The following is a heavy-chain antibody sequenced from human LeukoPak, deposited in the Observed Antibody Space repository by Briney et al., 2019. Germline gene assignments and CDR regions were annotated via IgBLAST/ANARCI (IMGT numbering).Heavy chain of an antibody. CDR1: GYSISSGYY. V-gene: IGHV4-38-2*02. CDR2: LYHSGNT. D-gene: IGHD2-2*01. Sequence: SSETLSLTCTVSGYSISSGYYWGWIRQPPGKGLEWIGHLYHSGNTYYNPSLKSRVTISLDTSKDQFSLKLSSVTAADTAVYYCARTTEGYCSSTKCYGFDYYYYMDVWGKGTTVTISS. J-gene: IGHJ6*03. CDR3: ARTTEGYCSSTKCYGFDYYYYMDV.